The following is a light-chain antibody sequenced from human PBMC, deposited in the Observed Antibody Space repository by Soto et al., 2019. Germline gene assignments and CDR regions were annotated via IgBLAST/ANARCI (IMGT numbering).Light chain of an antibody. V-gene: IGKV3-11*01. CDR2: GAS. Sequence: EVVLTQSPATLSLSPGERATLSCRASENVRTFVDWYQQKPGQAPRLLIHGASNRATGIPARFSGSGSGTDFTLTISHLEPEDFAVYYCPPHRHWPPWTFGQGTRVEI. J-gene: IGKJ1*01. CDR3: PPHRHWPPWT. CDR1: ENVRTF.